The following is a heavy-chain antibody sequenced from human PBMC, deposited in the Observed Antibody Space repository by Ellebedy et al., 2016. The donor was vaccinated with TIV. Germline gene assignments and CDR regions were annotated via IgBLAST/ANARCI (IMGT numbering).Heavy chain of an antibody. CDR3: ARERGVKTPYYQY. V-gene: IGHV1-69*13. CDR1: GGPFISYV. J-gene: IGHJ1*01. D-gene: IGHD2-8*02. CDR2: ISSMYGMA. Sequence: SVKVSCXTSGGPFISYVISWVRQAPGQGLEWMGEISSMYGMANYAQKFQGRVTITADESTSSSYLELRSLTSDDTSMYYCARERGVKTPYYQYWGQGTLVTVSS.